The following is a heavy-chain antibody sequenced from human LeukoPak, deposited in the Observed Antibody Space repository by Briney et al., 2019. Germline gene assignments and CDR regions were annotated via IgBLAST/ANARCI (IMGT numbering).Heavy chain of an antibody. CDR1: GLTFGSYA. Sequence: GGSLRLSCAASGLTFGSYAMSWVRQAPGRGLEWVSTISGSGGSTYYADSVKGRFTISRDNSKNTLYVQVNSLGTEDTAAYYCAKGSYYDSSGSFYFDYWGQGTLVTVSS. CDR3: AKGSYYDSSGSFYFDY. CDR2: ISGSGGST. D-gene: IGHD3-22*01. V-gene: IGHV3-23*01. J-gene: IGHJ4*02.